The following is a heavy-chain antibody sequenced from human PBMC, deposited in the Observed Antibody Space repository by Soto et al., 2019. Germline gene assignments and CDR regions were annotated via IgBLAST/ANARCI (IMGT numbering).Heavy chain of an antibody. J-gene: IGHJ6*02. CDR1: GFSLSTSGMC. V-gene: IGHV2-70*01. D-gene: IGHD6-19*01. CDR2: IDWDDDK. Sequence: SGPTLVNPTQTLTLTCTFSGFSLSTSGMCVSWIRQPPGKALEWLALIDWDDDKYYSTSLKTRLTISKDTSKNQVVLTMTNMDPVDTATYYCARAYSSGWYGTSYYYYYGMDVRGQGTTVTVSS. CDR3: ARAYSSGWYGTSYYYYYGMDV.